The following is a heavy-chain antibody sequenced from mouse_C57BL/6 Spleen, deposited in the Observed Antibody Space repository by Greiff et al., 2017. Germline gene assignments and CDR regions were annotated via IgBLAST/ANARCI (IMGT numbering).Heavy chain of an antibody. J-gene: IGHJ1*03. V-gene: IGHV1-81*01. Sequence: QVQLQQSGAELARPGASVKLSCKASGYTFTSYGISWVKQRTGQGLEWIGEIYPRSGNTYYNEKFKGKATLTADKSSSTAYMELRSLTSEDSAVYFCARVGDYYGNSSWYFDVWGTGTTVTVSS. CDR1: GYTFTSYG. CDR3: ARVGDYYGNSSWYFDV. D-gene: IGHD1-1*01. CDR2: IYPRSGNT.